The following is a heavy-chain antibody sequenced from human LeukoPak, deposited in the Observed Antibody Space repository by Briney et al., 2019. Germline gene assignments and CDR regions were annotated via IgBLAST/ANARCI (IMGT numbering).Heavy chain of an antibody. CDR3: ARSLGEASDAFDI. J-gene: IGHJ3*02. CDR2: ISSSSSYI. Sequence: GGSLRLSCAASGFTFSSYSMNWVRQAPGKGLEWVSSISSSSSYIYYAVSVKGRFTISRDNAKNSLYLQMNSLRAEDTAVYYCARSLGEASDAFDIWGQGTMVTLSS. V-gene: IGHV3-21*01. CDR1: GFTFSSYS. D-gene: IGHD3-16*01.